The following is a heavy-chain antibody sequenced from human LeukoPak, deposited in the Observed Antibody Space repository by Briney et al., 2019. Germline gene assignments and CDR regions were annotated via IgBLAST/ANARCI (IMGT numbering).Heavy chain of an antibody. Sequence: GGSQRLSCAASGFTFSSYWMSWVRQAPGKGLEWVANIKQDGSEKYYVDSVKGRFTISRDNAKNSLYLQMNSLRAEDTAVYYCARDSYTVTTPYFDYWGQGTLVTVSS. J-gene: IGHJ4*02. CDR1: GFTFSSYW. D-gene: IGHD4-17*01. CDR2: IKQDGSEK. CDR3: ARDSYTVTTPYFDY. V-gene: IGHV3-7*01.